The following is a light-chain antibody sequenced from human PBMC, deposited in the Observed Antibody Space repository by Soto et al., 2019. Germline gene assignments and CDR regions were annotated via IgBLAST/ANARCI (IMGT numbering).Light chain of an antibody. Sequence: QSALTQPASVSGSPGQSITISCTGTSSDVGGYNYVSWYQQHPGKAPKLMIYDVSDRPSGVSNRFSCSKSGNTASLTISGLLTEDEADYYCSSYTSSSTWVFGGGTKLTVL. CDR1: SSDVGGYNY. J-gene: IGLJ3*02. CDR3: SSYTSSSTWV. CDR2: DVS. V-gene: IGLV2-14*01.